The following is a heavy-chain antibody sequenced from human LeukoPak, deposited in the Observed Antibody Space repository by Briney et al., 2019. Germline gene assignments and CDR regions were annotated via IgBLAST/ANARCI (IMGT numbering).Heavy chain of an antibody. CDR3: AKSLTHASSGALDY. CDR1: GFTFDDYA. V-gene: IGHV3-9*01. CDR2: ISWNSGSI. Sequence: GGSLRLSCAASGFTFDDYAMHWVRQAPGKGLEWVSGISWNSGSIGYADSVKGRFTISRDNAKNSLYLQMNSLRAEDTALYYCAKSLTHASSGALDYWGQGTLVTVSS. D-gene: IGHD3-9*01. J-gene: IGHJ4*02.